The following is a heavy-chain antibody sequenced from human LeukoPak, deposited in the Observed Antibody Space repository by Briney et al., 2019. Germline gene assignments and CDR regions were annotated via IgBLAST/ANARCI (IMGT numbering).Heavy chain of an antibody. J-gene: IGHJ4*02. D-gene: IGHD2/OR15-2a*01. CDR2: INYSGST. CDR1: GGSLSGYF. CDR3: ARSPRVLWASRYDH. V-gene: IGHV4-34*01. Sequence: PSETLSLTCAVYGGSLSGYFWTWIRQSPGQGLEWIGEINYSGSTNYNPSLKSRVTISLDTSQKQFSLKLTSVTAADTAVYYCARSPRVLWASRYDHWGRGTLATVSS.